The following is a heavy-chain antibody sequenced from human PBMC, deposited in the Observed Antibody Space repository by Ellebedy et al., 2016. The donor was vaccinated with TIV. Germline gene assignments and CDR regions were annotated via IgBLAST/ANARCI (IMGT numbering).Heavy chain of an antibody. V-gene: IGHV1-18*01. CDR3: GRVGKYCSSFSCYEDS. J-gene: IGHJ4*02. CDR1: GYTFDNYG. CDR2: ISAYNNNT. D-gene: IGHD2-2*01. Sequence: AASVKVSCKATGYTFDNYGISWVRQAPGQGLEWMGWISAYNNNTNYAQKLQDGVTLTTDTSTSTAYMELRSLRSDDTAVYYCGRVGKYCSSFSCYEDSWGQGTLVTVSS.